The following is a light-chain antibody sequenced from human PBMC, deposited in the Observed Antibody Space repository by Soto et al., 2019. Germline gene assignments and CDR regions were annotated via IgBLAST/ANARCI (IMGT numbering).Light chain of an antibody. Sequence: DIQMTQSPSILSAVVGDRVTVTCRASQSVNTWLAWYQQRPGEVPKVLIYRASNLERGVPSRFSGGGSGTEFTLTISGLQPEDFATYYCQQYYYCPWTFGQGTKVEVK. CDR2: RAS. CDR1: QSVNTW. J-gene: IGKJ1*01. V-gene: IGKV1-5*03. CDR3: QQYYYCPWT.